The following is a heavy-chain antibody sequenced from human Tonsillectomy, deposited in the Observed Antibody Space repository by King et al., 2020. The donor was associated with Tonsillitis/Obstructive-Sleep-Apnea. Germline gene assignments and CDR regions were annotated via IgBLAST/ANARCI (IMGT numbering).Heavy chain of an antibody. D-gene: IGHD4-17*01. CDR3: ASRKNYGDSVPFDY. V-gene: IGHV4-39*01. CDR1: GGSISSNNYY. Sequence: QLQESGPGLVKPSETLSLTCTVSGGSISSNNYYWGWIRQPPGKGLEWLGTISYSGSTYYNPSLKSRVTISVDTSKNQFSLKLNSVTAADTAVYYCASRKNYGDSVPFDYWGQGTLVTVSS. CDR2: ISYSGST. J-gene: IGHJ4*02.